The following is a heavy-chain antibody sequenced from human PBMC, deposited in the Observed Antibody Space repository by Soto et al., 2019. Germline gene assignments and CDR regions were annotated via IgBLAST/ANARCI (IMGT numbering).Heavy chain of an antibody. CDR2: INHSGNT. J-gene: IGHJ4*02. Sequence: SETLSLTCAVYGKSLSGYYWSWIRQPPGKALEWIGEINHSGNTNYNPSLKSRVTISVDTSKNQLFMNLSSVTAADTAMYYCARHHVRGRTIAGAAEFWGQGTLVTVSS. D-gene: IGHD1-26*01. V-gene: IGHV4-34*01. CDR3: ARHHVRGRTIAGAAEF. CDR1: GKSLSGYY.